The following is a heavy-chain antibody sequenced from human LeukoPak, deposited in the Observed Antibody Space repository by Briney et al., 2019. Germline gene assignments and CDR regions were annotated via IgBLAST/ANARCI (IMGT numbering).Heavy chain of an antibody. CDR2: ISYDGRNE. Sequence: GGSLRLSCAASGFTFSSYTMHWVRQAPGKGLEWVAVISYDGRNENYADSVKGRFTISRDNSKNTLYLQMYSLRAEDTAVYFCAKGDKMLTWRRTYNRFDPWGQGTLVTVSS. J-gene: IGHJ5*02. CDR3: AKGDKMLTWRRTYNRFDP. CDR1: GFTFSSYT. D-gene: IGHD3-16*01. V-gene: IGHV3-30*04.